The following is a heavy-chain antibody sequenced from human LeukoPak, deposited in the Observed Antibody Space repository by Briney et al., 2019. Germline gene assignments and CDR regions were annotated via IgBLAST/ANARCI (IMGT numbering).Heavy chain of an antibody. Sequence: TGGSLRLSCAASGFTFSSYYMHWIRQAPGKCLEWVAVVHNDGDTKYFGDSVKGRFTISRDNSKNTLYLQMNSLRAEDTAVYYCATGTGYYYDRWGQGTLVTVAS. D-gene: IGHD3-9*01. V-gene: IGHV3-30*02. CDR2: VHNDGDTK. CDR3: ATGTGYYYDR. J-gene: IGHJ4*02. CDR1: GFTFSSYY.